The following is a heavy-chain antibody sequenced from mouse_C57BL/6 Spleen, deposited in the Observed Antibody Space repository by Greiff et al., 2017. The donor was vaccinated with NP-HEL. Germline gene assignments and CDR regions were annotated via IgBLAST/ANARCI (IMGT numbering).Heavy chain of an antibody. CDR3: ARWHYGSSHDY. D-gene: IGHD1-1*01. V-gene: IGHV1-26*01. CDR2: INPNNGGT. CDR1: GYTFTDYY. Sequence: EVQLQQSGPELVKPGASVKISCKASGYTFTDYYMNWVKQSHGKSLEWIGDINPNNGGTSYNQKFKGKATLTVDKSSSTAYMELRSLTSEDSAVYYCARWHYGSSHDYWGQGTTLTVSS. J-gene: IGHJ2*01.